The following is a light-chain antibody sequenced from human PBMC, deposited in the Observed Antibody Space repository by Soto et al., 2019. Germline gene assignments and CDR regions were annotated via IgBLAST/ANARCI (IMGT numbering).Light chain of an antibody. Sequence: EIVLTQSPGTLSLSPGERATRACGASQRVDDSHLAWYQLRPGQAPRLLIYGASTRATGIPARFSGSGSGTDVSLTIMGLKPEDFALYYCQQYRMSPNTFGQGTKVDI. CDR2: GAS. CDR3: QQYRMSPNT. J-gene: IGKJ1*01. V-gene: IGKV3-20*01. CDR1: QRVDDSH.